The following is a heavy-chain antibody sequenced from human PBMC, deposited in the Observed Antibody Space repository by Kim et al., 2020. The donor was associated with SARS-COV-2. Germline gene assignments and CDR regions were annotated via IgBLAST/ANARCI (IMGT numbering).Heavy chain of an antibody. CDR3: AKVPGAVAGTGVDY. D-gene: IGHD6-19*01. Sequence: GGSLRLSCAASGFTFSSYGMHWVRQAPGKGLEWVAVISYDGSNKYYADSVKGRFTISRDNSKNTLYLQMNSLRAEDTAVYYCAKVPGAVAGTGVDYWGQGTLVTVSS. CDR1: GFTFSSYG. CDR2: ISYDGSNK. J-gene: IGHJ4*02. V-gene: IGHV3-30*18.